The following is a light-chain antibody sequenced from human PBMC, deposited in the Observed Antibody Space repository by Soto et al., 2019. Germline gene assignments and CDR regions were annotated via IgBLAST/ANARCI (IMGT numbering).Light chain of an antibody. CDR2: RNN. V-gene: IGLV1-47*01. CDR1: TSNIGSNY. CDR3: ATWDDSLNGFYV. J-gene: IGLJ1*01. Sequence: VLTQPPPASGTPGQGVTISCSGSTSNIGSNYVYWYQQLPGTAPKLLIYRNNQRPSGVPDRFSGSKSGTSASLAISGLRSDDEADYFCATWDDSLNGFYVFGTGTKVTVL.